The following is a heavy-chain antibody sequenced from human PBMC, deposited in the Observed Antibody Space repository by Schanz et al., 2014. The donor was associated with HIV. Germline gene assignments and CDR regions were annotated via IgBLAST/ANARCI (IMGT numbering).Heavy chain of an antibody. V-gene: IGHV3-30*03. CDR3: ARDQDGYMDY. CDR2: RSYDGTKK. J-gene: IGHJ4*02. CDR1: GFTFNNYG. Sequence: QVQLAESGGGVVQPGRSLRLSCVASGFTFNNYGMHWVRQAPGKGLEWVAVRSYDGTKKNYADSMKGRFTISRDNSNNTLYLQMNSLRAEDRAVYYCARDQDGYMDYWGQGTLVTVSS.